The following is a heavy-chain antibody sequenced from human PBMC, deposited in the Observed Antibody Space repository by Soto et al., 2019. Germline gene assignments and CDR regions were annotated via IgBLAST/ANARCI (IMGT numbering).Heavy chain of an antibody. CDR3: ARERAARYFDY. V-gene: IGHV1-18*01. J-gene: IGHJ4*02. CDR1: GYTFTSYG. CDR2: ISAYNGNT. D-gene: IGHD6-6*01. Sequence: ASVKVTCKASGYTFTSYGISWVRQAPGQGLEWMGWISAYNGNTNYAQELQGRVTMTTDTSTSTAYMELRSLRSDDTAVYYCARERAARYFDYWGQGTLVTVSS.